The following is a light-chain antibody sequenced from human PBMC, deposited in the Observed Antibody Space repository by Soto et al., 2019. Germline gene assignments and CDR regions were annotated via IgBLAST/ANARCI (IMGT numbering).Light chain of an antibody. J-gene: IGKJ1*01. CDR1: QSVSSTY. Sequence: EIVLTQSPGTLSLSPGERATLYCRASQSVSSTYLAWYQHKPGQAPRLLIYGASSRATGIPDRFSGSGSVTDFTLIISRLEPEDFAVYYCQQYGNSFVGFGQGTKVDIK. V-gene: IGKV3-20*01. CDR3: QQYGNSFVG. CDR2: GAS.